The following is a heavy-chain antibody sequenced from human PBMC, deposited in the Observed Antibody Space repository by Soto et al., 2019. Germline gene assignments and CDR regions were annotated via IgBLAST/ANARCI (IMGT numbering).Heavy chain of an antibody. CDR2: VSYDGGTK. CDR3: VKEFGVAGSSYESFFDY. Sequence: PGGSLRLSCAASGLTLSSHGMQWVRQAPGKGLEWVAVVSYDGGTKYYADSVKGRFTISRDNSKNTLYLQMNSLRAEDTAVYYCVKEFGVAGSSYESFFDYRGQGTLVTVS. V-gene: IGHV3-30*18. J-gene: IGHJ4*02. CDR1: GLTLSSHG. D-gene: IGHD5-18*01.